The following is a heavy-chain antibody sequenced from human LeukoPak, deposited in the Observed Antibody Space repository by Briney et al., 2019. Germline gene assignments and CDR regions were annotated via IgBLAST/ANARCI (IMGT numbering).Heavy chain of an antibody. D-gene: IGHD6-13*01. J-gene: IGHJ4*02. Sequence: SETLSLTCTVSGGSISSSSYYWGWIRQPPGKGLGWIGSIFYSGSTYYNPSLKSRLTISVGTSKNQFSLKLSSVTAADTAVYYCARPTTAAAVAPFDYWGQGILVTVSS. CDR2: IFYSGST. V-gene: IGHV4-39*01. CDR3: ARPTTAAAVAPFDY. CDR1: GGSISSSSYY.